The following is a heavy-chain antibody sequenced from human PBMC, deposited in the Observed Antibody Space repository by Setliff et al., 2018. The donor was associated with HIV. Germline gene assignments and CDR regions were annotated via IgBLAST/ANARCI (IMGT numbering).Heavy chain of an antibody. V-gene: IGHV1-2*06. D-gene: IGHD2-21*01. CDR3: ARVFVLPDIVVVLDAFDI. J-gene: IGHJ3*02. CDR1: GYTFTDNY. Sequence: WASVKVSCKASGYTFTDNYMHWVRQAPGQGLEWMGRINPNSGGTNYAQKFQGRVTMTRDTSISTAYMELRSLRSDDTAGYYCARVFVLPDIVVVLDAFDIWGQGTMVTVSS. CDR2: INPNSGGT.